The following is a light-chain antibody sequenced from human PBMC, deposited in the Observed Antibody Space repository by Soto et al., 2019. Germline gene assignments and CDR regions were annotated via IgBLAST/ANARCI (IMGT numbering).Light chain of an antibody. CDR2: DAS. J-gene: IGKJ1*01. CDR3: QQRTNWPPRT. V-gene: IGKV3-11*01. CDR1: QSVSSY. Sequence: EIVLTQSPATLSLSPGERATLSCRASQSVSSYLAWYQKKPGQAPRLLIYDASNRATGIPGRFSASGSGTDFTLTISSLEPEDFAIYDCQQRTNWPPRTFGQGTKVEIK.